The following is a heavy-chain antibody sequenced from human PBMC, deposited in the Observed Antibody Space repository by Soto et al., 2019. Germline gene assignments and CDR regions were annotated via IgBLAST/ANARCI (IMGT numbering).Heavy chain of an antibody. Sequence: QVQLVQSGAEEKKPGASVKVSCKASGYTFISYSMHWVRQAPGQRLEWMGWINVGNGNTKYSQKFQGRVTITGDTSASTGYMELSSLRSEDTAVYYCARERWASGSRWFDSWGQGTLVTVSS. D-gene: IGHD6-19*01. CDR2: INVGNGNT. CDR1: GYTFISYS. CDR3: ARERWASGSRWFDS. J-gene: IGHJ5*01. V-gene: IGHV1-3*05.